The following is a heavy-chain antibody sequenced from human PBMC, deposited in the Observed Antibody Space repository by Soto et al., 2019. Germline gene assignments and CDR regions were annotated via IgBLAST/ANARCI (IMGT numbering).Heavy chain of an antibody. CDR3: EKATNDWTYHFDY. D-gene: IGHD3-9*01. CDR2: LSGVGDAT. J-gene: IGHJ4*02. Sequence: EVQLLESGGDLVQPGGSLRLSCAASGFTFDSFAMTWVLQAPGKGREWVSALSGVGDATNYADSVKGRFTISRDNTKNTLYPQINSLRPEDAAVYYCEKATNDWTYHFDYWGQGTPVTVSS. CDR1: GFTFDSFA. V-gene: IGHV3-23*01.